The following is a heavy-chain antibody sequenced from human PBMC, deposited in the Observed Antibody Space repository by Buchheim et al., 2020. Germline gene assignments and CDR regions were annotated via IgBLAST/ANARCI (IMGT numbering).Heavy chain of an antibody. CDR1: GGSISSGGHS. Sequence: QLQLQESGSGLVKPSQTLSLTCAVSGGSISSGGHSWSWIRQPPGKGLEWIGYIYHSGSNYYNPSLKSRVTISVDMSKHQFSLKLSCVTAADTAVYYCARMGVRGVISGFFDYWGQGTL. V-gene: IGHV4-30-2*01. D-gene: IGHD3-10*01. J-gene: IGHJ4*02. CDR3: ARMGVRGVISGFFDY. CDR2: IYHSGSN.